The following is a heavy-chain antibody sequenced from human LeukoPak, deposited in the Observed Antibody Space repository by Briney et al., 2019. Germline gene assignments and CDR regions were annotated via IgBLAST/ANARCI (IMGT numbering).Heavy chain of an antibody. J-gene: IGHJ6*02. D-gene: IGHD3-10*01. CDR3: ARDPSFHGSGSPYRRYYGMDV. CDR2: INPNSGGT. V-gene: IGHV1-2*04. Sequence: ASVRVSCKASGYTFTGYYMHWVRQAPGQGLEWMGWINPNSGGTNYAQKFQGWVTMTRDTSISTAYMELSRLRSDDTAVYYCARDPSFHGSGSPYRRYYGMDVWGQGTTVTVSS. CDR1: GYTFTGYY.